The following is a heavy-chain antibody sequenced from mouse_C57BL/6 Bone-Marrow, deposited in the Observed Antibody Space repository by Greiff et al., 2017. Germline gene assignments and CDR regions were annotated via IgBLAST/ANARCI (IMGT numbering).Heavy chain of an antibody. V-gene: IGHV1-18*01. Sequence: VQLKQSGPELVKPGASVKIPCKASGYTFTDYNMDWVKQSHGKSLEWIGDINPNNGGTIYNQKFKGKAKLTVDKSSSTAYMELRSLTSEDTAVYYCAPYGSRFPFAYWGQGTLVTVSA. CDR1: GYTFTDYN. CDR3: APYGSRFPFAY. CDR2: INPNNGGT. D-gene: IGHD1-1*01. J-gene: IGHJ3*01.